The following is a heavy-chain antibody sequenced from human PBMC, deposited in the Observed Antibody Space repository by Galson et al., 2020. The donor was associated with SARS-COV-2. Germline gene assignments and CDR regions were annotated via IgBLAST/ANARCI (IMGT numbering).Heavy chain of an antibody. CDR1: GGPSRSNA. Sequence: SVKVSCKAYGGPSRSNAISWVRQAPGQGLEWMGGIIPIFGTANYAQKFQGRVTITADESTSTAYMELSSLRSEDTAVYYCARVSRSYDILTGYYYYYGMDVWGQGTTVTVSS. V-gene: IGHV1-69*13. D-gene: IGHD3-9*01. CDR2: IIPIFGTA. CDR3: ARVSRSYDILTGYYYYYGMDV. J-gene: IGHJ6*02.